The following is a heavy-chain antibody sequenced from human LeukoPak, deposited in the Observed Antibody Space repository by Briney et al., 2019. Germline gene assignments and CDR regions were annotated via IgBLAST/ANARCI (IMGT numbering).Heavy chain of an antibody. D-gene: IGHD3-3*01. CDR3: AMRKYYDFWSGYSRFDY. Sequence: SETLSLTCAVYGGSFSGYYWSWIRQPPGKGLEWIGEINHSGSTNYNPSLKSRVTISVDTSKNQFSLKLSSVTAADTAVYYCAMRKYYDFWSGYSRFDYWGQGTLVTVSS. CDR1: GGSFSGYY. CDR2: INHSGST. J-gene: IGHJ4*02. V-gene: IGHV4-34*01.